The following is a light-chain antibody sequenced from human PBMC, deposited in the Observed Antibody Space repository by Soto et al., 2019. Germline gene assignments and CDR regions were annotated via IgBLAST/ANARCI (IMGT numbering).Light chain of an antibody. CDR3: QQYGSSYT. CDR2: GAS. J-gene: IGKJ2*01. V-gene: IGKV3-20*01. Sequence: EMVLTQSPGTLSLSPGERATLSCRASQSVSSSYLAWYQQKPGQAPRLLLYGASSRATGIPDRFSGSGSGTDFTLTISRLEPEHFAVYYCQQYGSSYTFGQGTKLEIK. CDR1: QSVSSSY.